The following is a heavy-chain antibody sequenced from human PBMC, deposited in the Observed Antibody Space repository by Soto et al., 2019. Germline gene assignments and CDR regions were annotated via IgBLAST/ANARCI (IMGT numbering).Heavy chain of an antibody. CDR1: GFTFSSDS. CDR3: ARDREGVGAGLS. D-gene: IGHD1-26*01. CDR2: ISSSSSYI. Sequence: EVQLVESGGGLVKPGGSLRLSCAASGFTFSSDSMNWVRQAPGKGLEWVSSISSSSSYIYYADSVKGRFTISRDNTKNSMCLQMNSLRAEDTAVYYCARDREGVGAGLSWGQGTMVTVSS. J-gene: IGHJ3*01. V-gene: IGHV3-21*01.